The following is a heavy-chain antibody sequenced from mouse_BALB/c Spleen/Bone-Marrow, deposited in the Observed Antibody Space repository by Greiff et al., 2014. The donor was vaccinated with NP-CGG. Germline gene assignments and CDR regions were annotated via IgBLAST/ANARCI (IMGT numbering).Heavy chain of an antibody. CDR3: ARRTTGYAMDY. J-gene: IGHJ4*01. V-gene: IGHV1-67*01. Sequence: QVQLKESGPELVRPGVSVKISCKASGYTFTDYAIHWVEQSPAKSLEWIGVISTYSGNTKYNQKFKDKATMTVDKSSSTAYMELARLTSEDSAIYYCARRTTGYAMDYWGQGTSVTVSS. CDR1: GYTFTDYA. CDR2: ISTYSGNT.